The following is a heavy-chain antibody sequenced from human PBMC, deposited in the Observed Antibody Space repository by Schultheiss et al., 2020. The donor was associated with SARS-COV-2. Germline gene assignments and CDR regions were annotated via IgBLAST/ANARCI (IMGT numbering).Heavy chain of an antibody. CDR2: IYYSGST. CDR1: GGSISSYY. CDR3: ARVPQGGGYYDY. D-gene: IGHD2-15*01. V-gene: IGHV4-59*01. Sequence: SETLSLTCTVSGGSISSYYWSWIRQPPGKGLEWIGYIYYSGSTYYNPSLKSRVTISVDTSKNQFSLRLSSVIAADTAVYYCARVPQGGGYYDYWGQGTLVTVSS. J-gene: IGHJ4*02.